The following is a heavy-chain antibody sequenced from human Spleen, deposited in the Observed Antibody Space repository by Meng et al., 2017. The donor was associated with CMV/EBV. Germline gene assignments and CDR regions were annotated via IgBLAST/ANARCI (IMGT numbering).Heavy chain of an antibody. J-gene: IGHJ6*02. CDR2: INPNSGGT. CDR3: ARDPYYTKYYYYGMDV. CDR1: GYNFTGYY. D-gene: IGHD2/OR15-2a*01. V-gene: IGHV1-2*02. Sequence: ASVKVSCKASGYNFTGYYIHWVRQAPGQGLEWMGWINPNSGGTNYAQKFQGRITMTGDTSITTAYMELSRLRSDDTAVYYCARDPYYTKYYYYGMDVWGQGTTVTVSS.